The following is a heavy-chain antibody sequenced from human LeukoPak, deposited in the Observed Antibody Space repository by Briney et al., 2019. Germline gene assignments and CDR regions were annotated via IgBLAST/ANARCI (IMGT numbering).Heavy chain of an antibody. CDR3: ARDSGTTGEVKFDP. Sequence: SETLSLTCAGYGGSFSGYYWSWIRQPPGKGLEWIGEINHSGSTNYNPSLKSRVTISVDTSKTQFSLKRSSVTAADTAVYYCARDSGTTGEVKFDPWGQGTLVTVSA. CDR2: INHSGST. CDR1: GGSFSGYY. V-gene: IGHV4-34*01. J-gene: IGHJ5*02. D-gene: IGHD3-10*01.